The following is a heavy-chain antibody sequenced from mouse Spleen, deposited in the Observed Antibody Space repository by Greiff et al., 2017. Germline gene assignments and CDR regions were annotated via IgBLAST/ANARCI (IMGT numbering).Heavy chain of an antibody. Sequence: VKLVESGPGLVAPSQSLSITCTISGFSLTSYGVHWVRQPPGKGLEWLVVIWSDGSTTYNSALKSRLSISKDNSKSQVFLKMNSLQTDDTAMYYCARHDDDGYYLDYWGQGTTLTVSS. J-gene: IGHJ2*01. D-gene: IGHD2-3*01. CDR3: ARHDDDGYYLDY. V-gene: IGHV2-6-1*01. CDR2: IWSDGST. CDR1: GFSLTSYG.